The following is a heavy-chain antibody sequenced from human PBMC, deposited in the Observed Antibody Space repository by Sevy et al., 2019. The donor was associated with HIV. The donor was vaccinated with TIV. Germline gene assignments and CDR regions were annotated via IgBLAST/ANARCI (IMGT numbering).Heavy chain of an antibody. CDR1: GFTFSNYG. V-gene: IGHV3-33*01. J-gene: IGHJ4*02. D-gene: IGHD3-10*01. CDR3: ARGHYSGSGSFSEFDS. Sequence: GGSLRLSCAASGFTFSNYGMHWVRQAPGKGLEWVAVIWFDGSNKYYGDSVKGRFTISRDNSKNTMYLQMNSLRAEDTAVYYCARGHYSGSGSFSEFDSWGQGALVTVSS. CDR2: IWFDGSNK.